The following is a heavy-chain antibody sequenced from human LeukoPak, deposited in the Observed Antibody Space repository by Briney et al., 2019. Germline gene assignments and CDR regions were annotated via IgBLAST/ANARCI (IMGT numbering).Heavy chain of an antibody. D-gene: IGHD4-23*01. CDR2: ISSSSSYI. J-gene: IGHJ6*03. CDR3: ARAPGMGTLYYYYYMDV. CDR1: GFTFSSYS. V-gene: IGHV3-21*01. Sequence: GSLRLSCAASGFTFSSYSMNWVRQAPGKGLEWVSSISSSSSYIYYADSVKGRFTISRDNAKNSLYLQMNSLRAEDTAVYYCARAPGMGTLYYYYYMDVWAKGPRSPSP.